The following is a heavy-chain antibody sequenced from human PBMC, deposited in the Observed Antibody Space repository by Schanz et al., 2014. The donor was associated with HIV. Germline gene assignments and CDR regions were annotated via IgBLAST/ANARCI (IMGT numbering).Heavy chain of an antibody. Sequence: QVQLVQSGAEVKKPGSSVKVSCKASGGTFSSYAFSWVRQAPGQGLEWMGGIIPVFGTTDYAQKFQGTVTITADESASTAYMELSGLTSGDTAVYYCASDPPQNGYNSLDYWGQGTLVTVSS. CDR3: ASDPPQNGYNSLDY. J-gene: IGHJ4*02. D-gene: IGHD5-12*01. V-gene: IGHV1-69*01. CDR2: IIPVFGTT. CDR1: GGTFSSYA.